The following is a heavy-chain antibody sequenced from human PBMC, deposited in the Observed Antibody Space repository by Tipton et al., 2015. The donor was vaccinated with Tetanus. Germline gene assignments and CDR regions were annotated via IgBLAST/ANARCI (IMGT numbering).Heavy chain of an antibody. D-gene: IGHD3-9*01. J-gene: IGHJ4*02. CDR3: GRGLKFYFDGGPCDY. CDR2: ILPKSGDT. CDR1: GYTFTGFY. Sequence: QLVQSGAEVKRPGASVKVSCKAFGYTFTGFYMHWVRQAPGQGLEWMGWILPKSGDTKIAQKFQGRVTLTRDTSLSAAYLEVSRLRSDDTAVYYCGRGLKFYFDGGPCDYWGPGTLVTVSA. V-gene: IGHV1-2*02.